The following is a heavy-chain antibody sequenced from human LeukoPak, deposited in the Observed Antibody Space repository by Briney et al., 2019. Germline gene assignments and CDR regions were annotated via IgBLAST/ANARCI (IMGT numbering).Heavy chain of an antibody. CDR1: GYAFTSYG. CDR3: ARDSVSGSYYHDAFDI. Sequence: ASVNVSCKASGYAFTSYGISWVRQAPGQGLEWMGWISAYNGNTNYAQKLQGRVTMTTDTSTSTAYMELRSLRSDDTAVYYCARDSVSGSYYHDAFDIWGQGTMVTVSS. CDR2: ISAYNGNT. J-gene: IGHJ3*02. D-gene: IGHD1-26*01. V-gene: IGHV1-18*01.